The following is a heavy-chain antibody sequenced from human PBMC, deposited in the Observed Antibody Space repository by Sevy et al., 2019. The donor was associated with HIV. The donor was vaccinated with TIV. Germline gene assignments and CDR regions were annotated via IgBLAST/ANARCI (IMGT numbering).Heavy chain of an antibody. CDR1: GGSISSYY. V-gene: IGHV4-4*07. Sequence: TLSLTCTVSGGSISSYYWSWIRQPAGKGLEWIGRIYTSGSTNYNPSLKSRVTMSVDTSKNQFSLKLNSLTAADTAVYYCGGDSGYEKGAFDIWGQGTMVTVSS. J-gene: IGHJ3*02. CDR2: IYTSGST. D-gene: IGHD5-12*01. CDR3: GGDSGYEKGAFDI.